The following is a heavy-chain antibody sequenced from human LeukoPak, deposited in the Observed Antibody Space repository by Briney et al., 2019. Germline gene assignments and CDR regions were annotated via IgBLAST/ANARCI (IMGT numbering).Heavy chain of an antibody. CDR2: IKSKTDGGTT. Sequence: PGRSLRLFCAASGFTFSNAWMNWVRQAPGKGLEWVGRIKSKTDGGTTDHAAPVKGRITISRDDSKNALYLQMNSLKTEDTAVYYCTTDLYGSGWLHDWGQGTLVTVSS. CDR1: GFTFSNAW. CDR3: TTDLYGSGWLHD. D-gene: IGHD5-24*01. J-gene: IGHJ4*02. V-gene: IGHV3-15*07.